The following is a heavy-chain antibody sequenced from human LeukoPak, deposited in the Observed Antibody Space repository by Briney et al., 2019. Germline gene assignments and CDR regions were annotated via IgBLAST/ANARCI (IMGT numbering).Heavy chain of an antibody. J-gene: IGHJ4*02. CDR2: ISGSGGST. CDR1: GFTFSSYS. V-gene: IGHV3-23*01. Sequence: HPGGSLRLSCAASGFTFSSYSMNWVRQAPGKGLEWVSAISGSGGSTYYADSVKGRFTISRDNSKNTLYLQMNSLRAEDTAVYYCAKDVEGLQTTVTTFDYWGQGTLVTVSS. CDR3: AKDVEGLQTTVTTFDY. D-gene: IGHD4-17*01.